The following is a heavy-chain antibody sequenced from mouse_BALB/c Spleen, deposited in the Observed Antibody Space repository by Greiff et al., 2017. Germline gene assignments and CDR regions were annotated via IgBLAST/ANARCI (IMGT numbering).Heavy chain of an antibody. V-gene: IGHV1S34*01. Sequence: LVKTGASVKISCKASGYSFTGYYMHWVKQSHGKSLEWIGYISCYNGATSYNQKFKGKATFTVDTSSSTAYMQFNSLTSEDSAVYYCARGVRRDPAWFADWGQGTLVTVSA. D-gene: IGHD2-14*01. CDR1: GYSFTGYY. CDR3: ARGVRRDPAWFAD. J-gene: IGHJ3*01. CDR2: ISCYNGAT.